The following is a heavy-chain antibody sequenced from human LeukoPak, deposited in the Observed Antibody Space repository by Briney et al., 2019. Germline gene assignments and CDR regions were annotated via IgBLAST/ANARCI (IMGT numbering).Heavy chain of an antibody. CDR2: IRSKANSYAT. D-gene: IGHD3-10*01. J-gene: IGHJ4*02. V-gene: IGHV3-73*01. CDR3: TRLTITMVRGAD. Sequence: GGSLRLSCAASGFTFSGSAMHWVRQASGKGLEWDGRIRSKANSYATAYAASVKGRFTISRDDSKNTAYLQMNSLKTEDTAVYYCTRLTITMVRGADWGQGTLVTVSS. CDR1: GFTFSGSA.